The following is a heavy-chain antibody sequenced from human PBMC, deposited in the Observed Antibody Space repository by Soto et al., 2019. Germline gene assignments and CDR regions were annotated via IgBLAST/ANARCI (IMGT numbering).Heavy chain of an antibody. CDR1: GGTFSSYA. CDR3: ARDQGEAASYYYYYGMDV. Sequence: SVKVSCKASGGTFSSYAINWVRQAPGQGLEWMGGIIPIFGTANYAQKFQGRVTITADESTSTAYMELSGLRSEDTAVYYCARDQGEAASYYYYYGMDVWGQGTTVTVSS. V-gene: IGHV1-69*13. J-gene: IGHJ6*02. CDR2: IIPIFGTA. D-gene: IGHD3-10*01.